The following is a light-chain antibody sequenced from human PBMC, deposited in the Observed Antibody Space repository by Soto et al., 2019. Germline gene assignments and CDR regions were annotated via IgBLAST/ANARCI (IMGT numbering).Light chain of an antibody. CDR3: QQSSTWPPT. Sequence: EIVLTQSPATLSLSPGERATLSCRASQSVSSSLAWYQQKPAHAPRLLIYDAANRATAITARFSGGGSGTYFTLTISRLEPEDFADYYCQQSSTWPPTFGQGTRLEIK. J-gene: IGKJ5*01. V-gene: IGKV3-11*01. CDR1: QSVSSS. CDR2: DAA.